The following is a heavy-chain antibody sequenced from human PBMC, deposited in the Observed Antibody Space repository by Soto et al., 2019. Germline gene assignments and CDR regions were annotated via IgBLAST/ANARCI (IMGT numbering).Heavy chain of an antibody. Sequence: EAQLVQSGGGLVQPAGSLQLSCAASGFTFGGSPVHWVRQASGKGLEWVGRIRSDSASSAIAYAASVRGRFALSRDDSKNPAYLQVNRLEVEDNALYYDVLESCGRTGCYSLELWGQGTLVTVSS. J-gene: IGHJ1*01. D-gene: IGHD2-2*01. V-gene: IGHV3-73*01. CDR1: GFTFGGSP. CDR3: VLESCGRTGCYSLEL. CDR2: IRSDSASSAI.